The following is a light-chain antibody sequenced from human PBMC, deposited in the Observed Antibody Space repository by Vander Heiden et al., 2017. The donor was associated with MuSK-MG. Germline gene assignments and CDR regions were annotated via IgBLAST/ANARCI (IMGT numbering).Light chain of an antibody. J-gene: IGLJ1*01. CDR1: SRDVGGYNK. CDR3: SSYTSSSTLYV. V-gene: IGLV2-14*01. Sequence: QSALTQPASVSGSPGQSITISCTGTSRDVGGYNKVSWYQQHQGKAPKLMIYEVSNRPSGVSNRFSGSKSGNTASLTNSRLQAEDEAEYYCSSYTSSSTLYVFGTGTKVTVL. CDR2: EVS.